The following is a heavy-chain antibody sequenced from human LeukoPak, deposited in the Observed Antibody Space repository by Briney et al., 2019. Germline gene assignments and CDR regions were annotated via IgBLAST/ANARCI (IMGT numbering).Heavy chain of an antibody. CDR2: INTGNGNT. D-gene: IGHD6-19*01. V-gene: IGHV1-3*03. Sequence: ASVKVSCKASGYTFTNYAMHWVRQAPGQRLEWMGWINTGNGNTKYSQEFQGRVTITRDTSANTAYMELSSLRSEDMAVYYCARAVKYRSGPLTDLLPYYFDYWGQGTLVTVSS. CDR3: ARAVKYRSGPLTDLLPYYFDY. J-gene: IGHJ4*02. CDR1: GYTFTNYA.